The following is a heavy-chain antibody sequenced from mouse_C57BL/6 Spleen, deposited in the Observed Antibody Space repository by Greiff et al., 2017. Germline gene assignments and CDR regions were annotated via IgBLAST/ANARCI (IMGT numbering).Heavy chain of an antibody. CDR2: IDPEDGDT. D-gene: IGHD2-5*01. CDR3: TTCSNYVCDYFDY. Sequence: DVKLQESGAELVRPGASVKLSCTASGFNIKDYYMHWVKQRPEQGLEWIGRIDPEDGDTEYAPKFQGKATMTADTSSNTAYLQLSSLTSEDTAVYYCTTCSNYVCDYFDYWGQGTTLTVSS. CDR1: GFNIKDYY. J-gene: IGHJ2*01. V-gene: IGHV14-1*01.